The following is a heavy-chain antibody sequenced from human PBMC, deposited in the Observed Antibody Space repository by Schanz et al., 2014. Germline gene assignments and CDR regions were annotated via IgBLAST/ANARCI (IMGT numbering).Heavy chain of an antibody. J-gene: IGHJ3*02. CDR3: ARNIIATARAYDI. D-gene: IGHD6-13*01. Sequence: QVRLVQSGAEVKKPGASVKVSCKASGYTFIDYSLNWVRQAPGQGLEWMGWINVYNGDTKFAKTFQDRVTLTTDTSTSTAYMELRSLRSDDTAVYYCARNIIATARAYDIWGQGTMVTVSS. CDR1: GYTFIDYS. V-gene: IGHV1-18*04. CDR2: INVYNGDT.